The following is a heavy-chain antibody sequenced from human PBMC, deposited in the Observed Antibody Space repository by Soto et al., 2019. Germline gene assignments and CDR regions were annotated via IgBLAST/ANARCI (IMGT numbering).Heavy chain of an antibody. CDR2: IRSKAYGGTT. CDR3: ARDWSLDY. J-gene: IGHJ4*02. D-gene: IGHD3-3*01. CDR1: GFTFGDYA. Sequence: GGSLRLSCTASGFTFGDYAMSWVRQAPGKGLEWVGFIRSKAYGGTTEYAASVKGRFTISRDNTKNSLYLQMNSLRADDTAVYYCARDWSLDYWGQGTLVTVSS. V-gene: IGHV3-49*04.